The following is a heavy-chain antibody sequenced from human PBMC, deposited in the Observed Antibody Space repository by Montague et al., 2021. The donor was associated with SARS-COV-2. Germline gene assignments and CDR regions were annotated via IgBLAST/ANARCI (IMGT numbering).Heavy chain of an antibody. Sequence: SETLSLTCTVSGGSISSYYWSWIRQPPGKGLEWIGYIYYSRSTNYNPSLKSRVTISVDTSKNQFSLKLSSVTAADTAVYYCARAQMNRITIFGVVAEFDPWGQGTLVTVSS. D-gene: IGHD3-3*01. CDR2: IYYSRST. CDR1: GGSISSYY. CDR3: ARAQMNRITIFGVVAEFDP. J-gene: IGHJ5*02. V-gene: IGHV4-59*01.